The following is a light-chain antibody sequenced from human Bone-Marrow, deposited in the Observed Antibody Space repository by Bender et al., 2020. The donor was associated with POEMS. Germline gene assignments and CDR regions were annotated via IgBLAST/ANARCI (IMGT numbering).Light chain of an antibody. V-gene: IGLV1-47*02. CDR2: TNS. CDR3: ATWDDSLSGWV. Sequence: QSVLTQPPSASGTPGQRVTISCSGSTSNIGSNSVNLYQQFPGTAPKLLIHTNSQRPSGVPDRFAGSKSGTSASLAISGLRPEDEADYYCATWDDSLSGWVFGGGTKLTVL. CDR1: TSNIGSNS. J-gene: IGLJ3*02.